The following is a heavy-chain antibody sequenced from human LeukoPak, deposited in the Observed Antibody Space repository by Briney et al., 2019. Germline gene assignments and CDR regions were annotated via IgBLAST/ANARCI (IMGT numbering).Heavy chain of an antibody. D-gene: IGHD1-7*01. J-gene: IGHJ4*02. V-gene: IGHV3-15*01. CDR2: IKNKGEGETT. CDR3: VWNSEHYFDF. Sequence: GGSLRLSCAASGFTFTNAWMSWVHQAPGKGLEWVGRIKNKGEGETTDYAAPVKGRFTISRDDSENTLFLQMHSLETKDTALYYCVWNSEHYFDFWGQGSLVTVSS. CDR1: GFTFTNAW.